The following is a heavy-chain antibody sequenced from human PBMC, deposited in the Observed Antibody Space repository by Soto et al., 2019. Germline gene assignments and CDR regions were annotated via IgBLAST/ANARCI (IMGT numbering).Heavy chain of an antibody. D-gene: IGHD2-15*01. CDR2: IHYSGIT. Sequence: SETLSLTCTVSGDSISRGGYYWSWIRQHPGKGLEWIGNIHYSGITYYNPSLKSRVTISVDTSKNQFSPKLSSVTAADTAVFHCTRVVVVAALPYYFDSWGQGTLVTVSS. CDR3: TRVVVVAALPYYFDS. CDR1: GDSISRGGYY. J-gene: IGHJ4*02. V-gene: IGHV4-31*03.